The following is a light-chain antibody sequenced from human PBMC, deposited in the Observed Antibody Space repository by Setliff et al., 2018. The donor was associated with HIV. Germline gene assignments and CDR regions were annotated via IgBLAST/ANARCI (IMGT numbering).Light chain of an antibody. CDR1: SSDVGGYKY. CDR2: EVS. Sequence: QSALTQPASVSGSPGQSITISCTGTSSDVGGYKYVSWYQQHPGQAPKLMIYEVSNRPSGVSNRFSGAKSGNTASLTISGLQAEDEADYYCSSYTSSSTPLVFGTGTKVTV. J-gene: IGLJ1*01. CDR3: SSYTSSSTPLV. V-gene: IGLV2-14*01.